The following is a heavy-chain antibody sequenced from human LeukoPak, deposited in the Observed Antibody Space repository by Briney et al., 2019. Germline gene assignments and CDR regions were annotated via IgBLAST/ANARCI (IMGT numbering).Heavy chain of an antibody. CDR1: GYNFTGYH. CDR3: ARKGAEYSRSPLLNAWFDP. D-gene: IGHD6-6*01. CDR2: IHPGTGDT. Sequence: AASVKVSCKTSGYNFTGYHIHWVRQAPGQGLEWMGWIHPGTGDTRYTRKFQGRVTMTRDTSINTAYLELSGLKSNDTAVYYCARKGAEYSRSPLLNAWFDPWGQGTLITVSS. V-gene: IGHV1-2*02. J-gene: IGHJ5*02.